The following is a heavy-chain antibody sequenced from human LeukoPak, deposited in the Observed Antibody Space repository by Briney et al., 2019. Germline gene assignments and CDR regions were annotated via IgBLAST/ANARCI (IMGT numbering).Heavy chain of an antibody. D-gene: IGHD2-2*01. V-gene: IGHV4-39*07. J-gene: IGHJ5*02. CDR2: IYYSGST. CDR1: GGSISSSSYY. CDR3: ARADWVPAVVNWFDP. Sequence: SETLSLTCTVSGGSISSSSYYWGRIRQPPGKGLEWIGSIYYSGSTYYNPSLKSRVTISVDTSKNQFSLKLSSATAADTAVYYCARADWVPAVVNWFDPWGQGTLVTVSS.